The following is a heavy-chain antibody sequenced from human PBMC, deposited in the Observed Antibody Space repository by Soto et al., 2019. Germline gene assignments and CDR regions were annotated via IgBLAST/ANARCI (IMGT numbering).Heavy chain of an antibody. CDR2: ISSSSSTI. CDR3: ARVRPGSYFDY. J-gene: IGHJ4*02. D-gene: IGHD3-10*01. CDR1: GFTLSSYS. Sequence: HPGGSLRLSCASSGFTLSSYSMSWVRQAPGKGLEWVSYISSSSSTIYYADSVKGRFTISRDNAKNSLYLQMNSLRAEDTAVYYCARVRPGSYFDYWGQGTLVTVSS. V-gene: IGHV3-48*01.